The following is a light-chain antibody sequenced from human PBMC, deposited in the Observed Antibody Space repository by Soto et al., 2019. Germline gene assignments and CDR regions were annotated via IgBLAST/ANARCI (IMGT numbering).Light chain of an antibody. J-gene: IGKJ2*01. CDR2: GAS. Sequence: EIVLTQSPGTLSLSPGERATLSCRASQSVSSSYLAWYQQKPGQAPRLLIYGASSRATGIPDRFSGSGSGTDFALTISILEPEDVAVYYCQQYGSSLYTFGQGTKLEIK. CDR1: QSVSSSY. V-gene: IGKV3-20*01. CDR3: QQYGSSLYT.